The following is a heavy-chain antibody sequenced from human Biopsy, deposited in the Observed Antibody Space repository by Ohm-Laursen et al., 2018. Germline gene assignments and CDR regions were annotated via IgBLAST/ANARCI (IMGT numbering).Heavy chain of an antibody. J-gene: IGHJ5*02. CDR1: DDSIRNFY. D-gene: IGHD3-3*01. V-gene: IGHV4-59*08. CDR3: ARLRGGVVINYSWFDP. CDR2: ASYSGYT. Sequence: GTLSLTCTVSDDSIRNFYWTWIRQPPGQGLEWIGHASYSGYTNYNPSLKSRVTISVDTSKNHFSLNLRSVTAADTAVFYCARLRGGVVINYSWFDPWGQGILVTVSS.